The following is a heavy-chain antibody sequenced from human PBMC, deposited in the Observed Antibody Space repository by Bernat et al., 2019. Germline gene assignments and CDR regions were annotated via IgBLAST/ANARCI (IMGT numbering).Heavy chain of an antibody. CDR1: GGSISSSSYY. CDR2: IYYSGST. Sequence: QLQLQESGPGLVKPSETLSLTCTVSGGSISSSSYYWGWIRQPPGKGLEWIGSIYYSGSTYYNPSLKSRVTISVDTSKNQFSLKLSSVSAAETAVYYSARRTTGMYSRSWYEERDAFDIWGQGTMATVSS. V-gene: IGHV4-39*01. J-gene: IGHJ3*02. CDR3: ARRTTGMYSRSWYEERDAFDI. D-gene: IGHD6-13*01.